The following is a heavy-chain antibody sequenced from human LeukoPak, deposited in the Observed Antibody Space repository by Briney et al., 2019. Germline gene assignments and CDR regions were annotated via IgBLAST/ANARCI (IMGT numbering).Heavy chain of an antibody. J-gene: IGHJ4*02. Sequence: PGGSMRLSCETSGVTFSSVSLNWVRQAPGKGLEWRSYISSSSRSKYSADSVKGRFIVSRDNAKNSLYLQMDSLRAEDTALYYCASQSSGSSTRAPDFWGQGTLVTVSS. CDR3: ASQSSGSSTRAPDF. V-gene: IGHV3-48*04. CDR2: ISSSSRSK. CDR1: GVTFSSVS. D-gene: IGHD1-26*01.